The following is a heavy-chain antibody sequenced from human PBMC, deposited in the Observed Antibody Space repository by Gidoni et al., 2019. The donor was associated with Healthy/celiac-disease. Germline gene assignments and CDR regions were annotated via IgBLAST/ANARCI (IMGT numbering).Heavy chain of an antibody. V-gene: IGHV1-18*01. Sequence: QVQLVQSGAEVKKPGASVKVSCKASGYTFTSYGINWVRQAPGQGLEWMGWISAYNGNTNYAQKLQGRITRTTDTSTSTAYMELRSLKADDTAVYYCARGYCTSNSCHGVLGWFDPWGQGTLVTVSS. CDR3: ARGYCTSNSCHGVLGWFDP. CDR2: ISAYNGNT. D-gene: IGHD2-2*01. CDR1: GYTFTSYG. J-gene: IGHJ5*02.